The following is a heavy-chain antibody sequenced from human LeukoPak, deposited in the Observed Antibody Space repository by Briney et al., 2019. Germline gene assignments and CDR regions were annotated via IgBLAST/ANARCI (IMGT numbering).Heavy chain of an antibody. J-gene: IGHJ4*02. V-gene: IGHV3-43*02. D-gene: IGHD2-15*01. CDR1: GFTFDDYA. CDR2: ISGDGGST. CDR3: AKDMPGIVVVVAATLGLDY. Sequence: PGGSLRLSCAASGFTFDDYAMHWVRQAPGKGLEWVSLISGDGGSTYYADSVKGRFTISRDNSKNSLYLQMNSLRIEDTALYYCAKDMPGIVVVVAATLGLDYWGQGTLVTVSS.